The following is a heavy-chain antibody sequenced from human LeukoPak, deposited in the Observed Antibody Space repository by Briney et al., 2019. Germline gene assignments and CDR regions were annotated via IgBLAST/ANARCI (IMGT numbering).Heavy chain of an antibody. Sequence: GGSLRLSCAASGFTFNSYWMSWVRQAPGKGLEWVANINQDGSEKYYVGSVKGRFTISRDNAKSSLYLQMNRLRAEDTAVYYCAKDLARIAVAGTEGVDYWGQGTLVTVSS. CDR1: GFTFNSYW. V-gene: IGHV3-7*03. D-gene: IGHD6-19*01. J-gene: IGHJ4*02. CDR3: AKDLARIAVAGTEGVDY. CDR2: INQDGSEK.